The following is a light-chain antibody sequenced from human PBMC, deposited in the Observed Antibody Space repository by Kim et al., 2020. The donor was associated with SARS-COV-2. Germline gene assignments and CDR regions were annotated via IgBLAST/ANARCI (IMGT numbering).Light chain of an antibody. V-gene: IGKV1-5*03. CDR1: QSISSW. CDR3: QQYFSHST. Sequence: LSASVGYRVTITCRASQSISSWLAWYQQKPGKAPKILIYKASSLKSGVPSRFSGSGSGTEFTLTIRSLQPDDFGTYYCQQYFSHSTFGQGTKLEI. J-gene: IGKJ2*01. CDR2: KAS.